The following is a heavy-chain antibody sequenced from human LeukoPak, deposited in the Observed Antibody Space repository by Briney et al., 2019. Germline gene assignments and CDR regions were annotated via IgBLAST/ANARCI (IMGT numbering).Heavy chain of an antibody. D-gene: IGHD5-18*01. J-gene: IGHJ6*03. CDR1: GGSISSYY. V-gene: IGHV4-59*01. Sequence: SETLSLTCTVSGGSISSYYWSWIRQPPGKGLEWIGYIYYSGSTNYNPSLKSRVIISVDTSKNQFSLKLSSVTAADTAVYYCARARVVDTAMVTGLYYYYYYYMDVWGKGTTVTVSS. CDR2: IYYSGST. CDR3: ARARVVDTAMVTGLYYYYYYYMDV.